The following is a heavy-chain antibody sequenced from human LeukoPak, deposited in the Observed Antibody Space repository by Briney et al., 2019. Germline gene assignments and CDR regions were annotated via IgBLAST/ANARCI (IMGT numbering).Heavy chain of an antibody. V-gene: IGHV1-18*01. D-gene: IGHD1-26*01. CDR3: ARDTRVGATFVAFDI. CDR1: GYTFTSCG. CDR2: ISAYNGNT. J-gene: IGHJ3*02. Sequence: ASVKVSCKASGYTFTSCGINWVRQAPGQGLEWMGWISAYNGNTNYVQKLQGRVTMTTDTSTSTAYMELRSLRSDDTAVYYCARDTRVGATFVAFDIWGQGTMVTVSS.